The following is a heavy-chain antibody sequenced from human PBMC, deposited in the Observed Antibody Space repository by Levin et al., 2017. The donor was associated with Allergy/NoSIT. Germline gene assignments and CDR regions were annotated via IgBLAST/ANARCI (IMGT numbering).Heavy chain of an antibody. CDR1: GFTFSSCG. CDR2: ISISGGST. CDR3: AKENARHDY. V-gene: IGHV3-23*01. Sequence: GESLKISCAASGFTFSSCGMSWVRQAPGKGLEWVSGISISGGSTYYADSVKGRFTISRDNSRNTLYLQMNSLKAEDTAVYYCAKENARHDYWGQGALVTVSS. J-gene: IGHJ4*02.